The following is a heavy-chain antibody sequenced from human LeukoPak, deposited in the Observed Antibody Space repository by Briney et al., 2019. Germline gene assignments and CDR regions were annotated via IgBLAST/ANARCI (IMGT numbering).Heavy chain of an antibody. CDR1: GYTFTGYY. J-gene: IGHJ6*02. D-gene: IGHD1-7*01. V-gene: IGHV1-2*02. CDR3: ARGDVTGTTFYYYYYGMDV. Sequence: GASVKVSCKASGYTFTGYYMHWVRRAPGQGLEWMGWINPNSGGTNYAQKFQGRVTMTRDTSISTAYMELSRLRSDDTAVYYCARGDVTGTTFYYYYYGMDVWGQGTTVTVSS. CDR2: INPNSGGT.